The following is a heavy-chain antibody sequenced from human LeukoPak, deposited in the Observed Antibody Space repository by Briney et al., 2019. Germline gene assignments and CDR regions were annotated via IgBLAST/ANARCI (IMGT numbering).Heavy chain of an antibody. Sequence: PGGSLRLSCAASGFTFSSYSMNWVRQAPGKGLEWVSSISSNSSYIYYADSVKGRFTISRDNAKNSLYLQMNSLRAEDTAVYYCARDGPGYYDFWSGYYKGPYYYYGMDVWGQGTTVTVSS. CDR1: GFTFSSYS. D-gene: IGHD3-3*01. V-gene: IGHV3-21*01. J-gene: IGHJ6*02. CDR2: ISSNSSYI. CDR3: ARDGPGYYDFWSGYYKGPYYYYGMDV.